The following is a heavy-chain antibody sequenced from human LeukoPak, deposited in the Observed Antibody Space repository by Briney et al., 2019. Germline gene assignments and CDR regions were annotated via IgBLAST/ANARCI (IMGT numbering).Heavy chain of an antibody. V-gene: IGHV3-21*01. Sequence: GGSLRLSCAASGFTFGSYSMNWVHQAPGKGLEWVSSISSSSSYIYYADSVKGRFTISRDNAKNSLYLQMNSLRAEDTAVYYCEAAAGTYHSGMDVWGQGTTVTVSS. CDR2: ISSSSSYI. CDR3: EAAAGTYHSGMDV. J-gene: IGHJ6*02. CDR1: GFTFGSYS. D-gene: IGHD6-13*01.